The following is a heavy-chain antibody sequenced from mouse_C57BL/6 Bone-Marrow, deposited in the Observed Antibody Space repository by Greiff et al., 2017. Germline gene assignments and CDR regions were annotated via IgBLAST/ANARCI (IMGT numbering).Heavy chain of an antibody. CDR2: ISSGSSTI. CDR3: ARPYFDY. V-gene: IGHV5-17*01. CDR1: GFTFSDYG. Sequence: EVQLQESGGGLVKPGGSLKLSCAASGFTFSDYGMHWVRQAPEKGLEWVAYISSGSSTIYYADTVKGRFTISRDNAKNTLCLQMTSLRSEDTAMYYCARPYFDYWGQGTTLTVSS. J-gene: IGHJ2*01.